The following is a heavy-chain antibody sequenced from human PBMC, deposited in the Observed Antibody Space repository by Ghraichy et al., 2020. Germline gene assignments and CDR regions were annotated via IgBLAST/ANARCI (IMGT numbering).Heavy chain of an antibody. J-gene: IGHJ4*02. Sequence: SGPTLVKPTQTLTLTCTFSGFSLNTTGVGVGWIRQPPGKALEWLALIYWNNEKRYSPSLRSRLTITKDTSKNQVVLIMTDMDPLDTATYYCAHRDYFDYWGQGILVTVSS. CDR2: IYWNNEK. CDR3: AHRDYFDY. V-gene: IGHV2-5*01. CDR1: GFSLNTTGVG.